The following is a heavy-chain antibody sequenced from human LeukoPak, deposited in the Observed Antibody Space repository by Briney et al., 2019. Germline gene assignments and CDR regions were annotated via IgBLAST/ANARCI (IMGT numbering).Heavy chain of an antibody. CDR1: GFTFSSYA. Sequence: GGSLRLSCAASGFTFSSYAMSWVRQAPGKGLEWVSAISGSGGSTYYADSVKGRFTISRDNSKNTLYLQMNSLRAEDTAVYYCARGNSYDSSGLDYWGQGTLVTVSS. V-gene: IGHV3-23*01. D-gene: IGHD3-22*01. CDR2: ISGSGGST. J-gene: IGHJ4*02. CDR3: ARGNSYDSSGLDY.